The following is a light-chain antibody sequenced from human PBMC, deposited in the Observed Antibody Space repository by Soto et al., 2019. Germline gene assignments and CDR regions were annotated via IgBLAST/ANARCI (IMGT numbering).Light chain of an antibody. V-gene: IGKV1-12*02. Sequence: DLQMTQSPSSVSASVGDRVTITCRASQHINIYLTWYQKRPGKAPKLLIYGGSTLPPGVPSRFSGSGSGTEFTLAISSLQPEDFATYHCLQTSNFPFTFGGGTKVEIK. CDR2: GGS. J-gene: IGKJ4*02. CDR3: LQTSNFPFT. CDR1: QHINIY.